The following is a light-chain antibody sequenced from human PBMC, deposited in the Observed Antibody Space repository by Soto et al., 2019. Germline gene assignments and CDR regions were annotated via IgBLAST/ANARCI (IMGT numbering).Light chain of an antibody. CDR3: QQYGSLPIN. CDR1: QSVSSSY. J-gene: IGKJ5*01. V-gene: IGKV3-20*01. Sequence: EIGLTQSPGTLSLSLGERATLSCRASQSVSSSYLAWNQKKPGQAPRLLIYGASSRATGIPDRFSDSGSGKDFTLTFSSLEPEDFAVYYCQQYGSLPINFGKGTRLEI. CDR2: GAS.